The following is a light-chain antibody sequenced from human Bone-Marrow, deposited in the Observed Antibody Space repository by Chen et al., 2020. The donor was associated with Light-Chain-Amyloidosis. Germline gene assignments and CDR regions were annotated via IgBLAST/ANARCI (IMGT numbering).Light chain of an antibody. J-gene: IGLJ2*01. CDR3: QSSGNSLNVI. CDR1: RSD. CDR2: GNT. Sequence: QSVLTQPPSVSGAPGQRVTISCTGSRSDVNWYQQLPGTAPKVLIYGNTNRPSGVPDRFSGSKSGTSAFPAITGLQAEDEADYYCQSSGNSLNVIFGGGTKLTVL. V-gene: IGLV1-40*01.